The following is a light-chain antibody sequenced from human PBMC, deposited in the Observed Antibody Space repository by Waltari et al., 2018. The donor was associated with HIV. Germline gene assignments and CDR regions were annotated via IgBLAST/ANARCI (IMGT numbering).Light chain of an antibody. Sequence: QSVLTQPPSASGTPGQRVTISCSGSSSNIGGNPVNWYQQLPGTAPKLLIYSNNQRPSGVPDRFSGSKSGTSASLAISGLQSEDEADYYCAAWDDSLNGVVFGGATKLTVL. CDR3: AAWDDSLNGVV. CDR2: SNN. V-gene: IGLV1-44*01. J-gene: IGLJ2*01. CDR1: SSNIGGNP.